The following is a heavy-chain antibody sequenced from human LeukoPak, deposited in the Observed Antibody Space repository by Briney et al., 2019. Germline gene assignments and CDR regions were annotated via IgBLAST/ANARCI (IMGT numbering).Heavy chain of an antibody. CDR3: ASVPRGVLGYCSSTSCYTAWFDP. J-gene: IGHJ5*02. Sequence: ASVKVSCKASGYTFTSYGISWVRQAPGQGLEWMGWISPYNGNTNYAQKLQGRVTMTTDTSTSTAYMELRSLRSDDTAVYYCASVPRGVLGYCSSTSCYTAWFDPWGQGTLVTVSS. CDR1: GYTFTSYG. CDR2: ISPYNGNT. V-gene: IGHV1-18*01. D-gene: IGHD2-2*02.